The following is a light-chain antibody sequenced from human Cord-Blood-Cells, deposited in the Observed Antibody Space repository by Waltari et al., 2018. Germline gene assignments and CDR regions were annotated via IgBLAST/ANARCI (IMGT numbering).Light chain of an antibody. CDR2: KAS. Sequence: DIQMTQSPSTLSASVGDRVTITCRASQSISSWLAWYQQKPGKAPKLLIYKASSLESGVPSRFSGSGSGTDFTLTISSLQPEDFATYYCQQSYSTWTFGQGTKVEIK. J-gene: IGKJ1*01. V-gene: IGKV1-5*03. CDR1: QSISSW. CDR3: QQSYSTWT.